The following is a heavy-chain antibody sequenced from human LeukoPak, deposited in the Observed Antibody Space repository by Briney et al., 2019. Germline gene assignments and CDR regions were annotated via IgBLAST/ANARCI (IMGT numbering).Heavy chain of an antibody. V-gene: IGHV1-58*01. CDR2: IVVGSGNT. J-gene: IGHJ6*03. CDR3: AADSHAPLTYYDFAGRYYYYMDV. CDR1: GFTFTSSA. Sequence: SVKVSCKASGFTFTSSAVQWVRQARGQRLEWIGWIVVGSGNTNYAQKFQERVTITRDMSTSTAYMELSSLRSEDTAVYYCAADSHAPLTYYDFAGRYYYYMDVWGKGTTVTVSS. D-gene: IGHD3-3*01.